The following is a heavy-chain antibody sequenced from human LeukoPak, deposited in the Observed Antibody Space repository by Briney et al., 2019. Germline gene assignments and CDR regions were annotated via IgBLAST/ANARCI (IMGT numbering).Heavy chain of an antibody. CDR2: IYSGGST. CDR1: GFTVSSNY. Sequence: PGGSLRLSCAASGFTVSSNYMSWVRQAPGKGLEWVSVIYSGGSTYYADSVKGRFTISRDNSKNTLYLQMNSLRAEDTAVYYCARDRPSYCSSTSCYPYYYYYYMDVRGKGTTVTVSS. CDR3: ARDRPSYCSSTSCYPYYYYYYMDV. D-gene: IGHD2-2*01. V-gene: IGHV3-66*02. J-gene: IGHJ6*03.